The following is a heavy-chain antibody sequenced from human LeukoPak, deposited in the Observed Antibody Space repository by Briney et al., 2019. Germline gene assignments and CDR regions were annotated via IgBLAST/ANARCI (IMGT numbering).Heavy chain of an antibody. CDR3: AKELEQYYYGMDV. CDR2: ISYDGSNK. J-gene: IGHJ6*02. CDR1: GFTFSSYG. D-gene: IGHD1/OR15-1a*01. Sequence: QSGGSLRLSCAASGFTFSSYGMHGVRQAPGKGLEWVAVISYDGSNKYYADSVKGRFTISRDNSKNTLYLQMNSLRAEDTAVYYCAKELEQYYYGMDVWGQGTTVTVSS. V-gene: IGHV3-30*18.